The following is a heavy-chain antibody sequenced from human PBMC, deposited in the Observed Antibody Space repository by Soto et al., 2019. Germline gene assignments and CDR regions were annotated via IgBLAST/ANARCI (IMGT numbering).Heavy chain of an antibody. D-gene: IGHD1-1*01. CDR1: GFSFNPSGVG. CDR2: IYWNDDK. CDR3: AHVPRFNEGHDAFDL. J-gene: IGHJ3*01. V-gene: IGHV2-5*01. Sequence: QITLKESGPTLVQPTQTLTLTCTFSGFSFNPSGVGVGWIRQPPGKALEWLALIYWNDDKRYSPSLKSRLTITKDTSKNAVVLTLTNMDPVDTATYYCAHVPRFNEGHDAFDLWGQGTIVTVSS.